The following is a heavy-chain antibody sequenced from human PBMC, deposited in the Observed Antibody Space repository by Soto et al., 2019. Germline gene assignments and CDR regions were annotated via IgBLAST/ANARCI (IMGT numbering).Heavy chain of an antibody. V-gene: IGHV6-1*01. D-gene: IGHD1-26*01. CDR3: ARMVGGSPDS. Sequence: QVQLQQSGPGLVKPSQTLSLTCAISGDSVSSNSAAWNWIRQSPSRGLEWLGRTYYRSKWYNEYALSVKXXIXVXXDTSENRFSLQLNSVTPEDTAVYYCARMVGGSPDSWGQGILVTVSS. J-gene: IGHJ4*02. CDR2: TYYRSKWYN. CDR1: GDSVSSNSAA.